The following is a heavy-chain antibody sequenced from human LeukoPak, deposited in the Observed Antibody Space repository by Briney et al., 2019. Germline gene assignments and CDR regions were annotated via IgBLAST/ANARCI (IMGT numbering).Heavy chain of an antibody. Sequence: PGGSLRLSCAASGFTFSSYAMHWVRQAPGKGLEYVSAISGSGGSTYYADSVKGRFTISRDNSKNTLYLQMNSLRAEDTAVYYCAKDLEDSSGLIANYWGQGTLVTVSS. V-gene: IGHV3-23*01. D-gene: IGHD3-22*01. J-gene: IGHJ4*02. CDR3: AKDLEDSSGLIANY. CDR2: ISGSGGST. CDR1: GFTFSSYA.